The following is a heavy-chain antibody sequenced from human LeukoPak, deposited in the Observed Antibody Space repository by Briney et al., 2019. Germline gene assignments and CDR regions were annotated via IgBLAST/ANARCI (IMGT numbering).Heavy chain of an antibody. CDR2: IRHDGSNK. Sequence: GXXLRLSCAASGFIFSSYGINWVRQAPGKGLEWVSFIRHDGSNKYYADSVKGRFTISRDNSKNTVYLQMNSLRAEDMAVYYCAKGLTIFGVARDAFDTWGQGTMVTVSS. J-gene: IGHJ3*02. CDR1: GFIFSSYG. V-gene: IGHV3-30*02. CDR3: AKGLTIFGVARDAFDT. D-gene: IGHD3-3*01.